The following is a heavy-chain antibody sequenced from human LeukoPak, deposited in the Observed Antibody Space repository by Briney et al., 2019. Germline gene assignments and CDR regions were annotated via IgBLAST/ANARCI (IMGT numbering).Heavy chain of an antibody. D-gene: IGHD5-24*01. CDR3: ARQRDPDAFDI. CDR1: GFTFSSYA. CDR2: ISYDGSNK. Sequence: GGSLRLSCAASGFTFSSYAMHWVRQAPGKGLEWVAAISYDGSNKYYADSVKGRFTISRDNSKNTLYLQMNSLRAEDTAVYYCARQRDPDAFDIWGQGTMVTVSS. V-gene: IGHV3-30-3*01. J-gene: IGHJ3*02.